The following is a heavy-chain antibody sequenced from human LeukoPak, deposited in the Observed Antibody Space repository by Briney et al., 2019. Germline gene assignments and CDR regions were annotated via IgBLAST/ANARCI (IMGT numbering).Heavy chain of an antibody. D-gene: IGHD6-13*01. V-gene: IGHV3-53*04. CDR3: ARGFTAAVDY. Sequence: GGSLRLSCAASGFTVSSNYMSWIRQAPGKGLEWVSVIYSGGSTSYADSVKGRFTISRHNSKNTLYLQMNRLRAEDTAVYYCARGFTAAVDYWGQGTLVTASS. CDR1: GFTVSSNY. J-gene: IGHJ4*02. CDR2: IYSGGST.